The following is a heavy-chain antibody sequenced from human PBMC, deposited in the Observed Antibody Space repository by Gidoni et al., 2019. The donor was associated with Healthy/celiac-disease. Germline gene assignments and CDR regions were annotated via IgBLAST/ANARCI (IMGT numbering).Heavy chain of an antibody. V-gene: IGHV4-34*01. CDR3: ATRPTYRIAAQPGTDY. J-gene: IGHJ4*02. CDR2: INHSGST. D-gene: IGHD6-13*01. CDR1: GGSFSGYY. Sequence: QVQLQQWGAGLLKPSETLSLTCAVYGGSFSGYYWSWIRQPPGKGLEWIGEINHSGSTNYHPSLKSRVTISVDTSKNQFSLKLSSVTAADTAVYYCATRPTYRIAAQPGTDYWGQGTLVTVSS.